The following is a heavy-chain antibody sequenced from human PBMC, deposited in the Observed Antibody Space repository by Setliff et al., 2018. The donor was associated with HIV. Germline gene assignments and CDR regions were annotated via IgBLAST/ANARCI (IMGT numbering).Heavy chain of an antibody. CDR1: GFTFSAYW. D-gene: IGHD4-4*01. V-gene: IGHV3-74*03. Sequence: QPGGSLRLSCAASGFTFSAYWMHWVRQSPGRGLVGVSHIKGDGSITKYADSVKGRFTISRDNAKNTLYLQMNSLRAEDTAVYYCARDYSNVGFDLWGRGTLVTVSS. CDR2: IKGDGSIT. CDR3: ARDYSNVGFDL. J-gene: IGHJ2*01.